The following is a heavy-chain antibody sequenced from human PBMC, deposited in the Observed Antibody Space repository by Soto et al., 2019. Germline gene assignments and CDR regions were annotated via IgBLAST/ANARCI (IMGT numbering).Heavy chain of an antibody. D-gene: IGHD1-20*01. CDR3: ATSQKGYNWNYFDH. Sequence: SEAPSHTHAVYWGSFSWSYRGWVRQTPGKGPEWIGSVFYTGFTSYNPSLESRVSVSVDTSKSQFSLKLSAVTAADTAVYYCATSQKGYNWNYFDHWGQGALVTVSS. J-gene: IGHJ4*02. CDR2: VFYTGFT. V-gene: IGHV4-34*12. CDR1: WGSFSWSY.